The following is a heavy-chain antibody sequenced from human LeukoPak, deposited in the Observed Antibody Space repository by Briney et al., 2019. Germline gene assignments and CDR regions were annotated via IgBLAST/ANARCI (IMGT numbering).Heavy chain of an antibody. CDR1: GFTFSDFY. J-gene: IGHJ4*02. CDR3: ARRRYNWNAIDY. Sequence: GGSQRLSCAASGFTFSDFYMSWIRQAPGKGLEWVSYISSSGSTIYYADSVKGRFTISRDNAKNSLYLQMNSLRAEDTAVYYCARRRYNWNAIDYWGQGTLVTVSS. CDR2: ISSSGSTI. V-gene: IGHV3-11*01. D-gene: IGHD1-20*01.